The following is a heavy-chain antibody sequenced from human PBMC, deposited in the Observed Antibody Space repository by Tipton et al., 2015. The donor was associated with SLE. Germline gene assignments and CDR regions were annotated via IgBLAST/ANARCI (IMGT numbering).Heavy chain of an antibody. CDR2: IYPDDST. V-gene: IGHV3-53*01. D-gene: IGHD7-27*01. CDR3: ARHHWGDF. CDR1: GFSVSNNY. J-gene: IGHJ4*02. Sequence: SLRLSCAASGFSVSNNYMNWVRQTPGKGLEWVSVIYPDDSTYYADSVKGRFTIPRDNSKNTLYLQMNSLRPEDTAVYYCARHHWGDFWGQGTLVTVSS.